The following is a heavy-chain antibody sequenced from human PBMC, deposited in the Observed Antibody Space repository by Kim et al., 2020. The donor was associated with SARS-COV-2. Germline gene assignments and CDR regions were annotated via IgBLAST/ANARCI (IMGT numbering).Heavy chain of an antibody. J-gene: IGHJ4*02. CDR1: GGSISSSSYY. CDR3: ARLEVGY. V-gene: IGHV4-39*01. CDR2: IYYSGST. Sequence: SETLSLTCTVSGGSISSSSYYWGWIRQPPGKGLEWIGSIYYSGSTYYNPSLKSRVTISVDTSKNQFSLKLSSVTAADTAVYYCARLEVGYWGQGTLVTVSS.